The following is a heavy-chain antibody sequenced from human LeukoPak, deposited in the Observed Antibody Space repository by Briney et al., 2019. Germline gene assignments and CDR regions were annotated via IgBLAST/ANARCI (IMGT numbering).Heavy chain of an antibody. CDR3: ARGHTAVTRHFDF. J-gene: IGHJ4*02. V-gene: IGHV4-39*07. CDR1: GGSISTSRYY. Sequence: SETLSLTCTVSGGSISTSRYYWGWIRQPPGKGLEWIGSMHYSGSTYYNPSLKSRVTMSVDTSKNQFSLNLNSVTAADTAVYFCARGHTAVTRHFDFWGQGTLVTVSS. CDR2: MHYSGST. D-gene: IGHD4-17*01.